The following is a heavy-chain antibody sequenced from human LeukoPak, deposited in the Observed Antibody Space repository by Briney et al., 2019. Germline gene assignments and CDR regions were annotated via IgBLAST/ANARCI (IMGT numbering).Heavy chain of an antibody. D-gene: IGHD1-26*01. Sequence: SETLSLTCTVSGGSISSHCWSWIRHPAGQRLEWLGRIWTTGSTAYNPSYKSRLTMSMDKSNNQFSLKLTSITAADTAVYYCARVRAYANFVGSFDLWGRGALVTVSS. CDR1: GGSISSHC. J-gene: IGHJ2*01. CDR2: IWTTGST. V-gene: IGHV4-4*07. CDR3: ARVRAYANFVGSFDL.